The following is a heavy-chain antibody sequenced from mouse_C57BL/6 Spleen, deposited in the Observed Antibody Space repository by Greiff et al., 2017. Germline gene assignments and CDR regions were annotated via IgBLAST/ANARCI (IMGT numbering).Heavy chain of an antibody. CDR3: AREWGNYGD. CDR1: GYTFTDYY. Sequence: VQLQQSGPELVKPGASVKISCKASGYTFTDYYMNWVKQSHGKSLEWIGDINPNNGGTSYNQKFKGKATLTVDKSSSTAYMELRSLTSEDTAVYYCAREWGNYGDWGQGTTLTVAS. V-gene: IGHV1-26*01. D-gene: IGHD2-1*01. J-gene: IGHJ2*01. CDR2: INPNNGGT.